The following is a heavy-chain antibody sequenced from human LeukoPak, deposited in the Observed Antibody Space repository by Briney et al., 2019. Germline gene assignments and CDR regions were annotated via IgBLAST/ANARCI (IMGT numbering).Heavy chain of an antibody. J-gene: IGHJ6*03. V-gene: IGHV1-8*01. CDR1: GYTFTSYD. CDR3: ARERSLRRSPYDILTGYRHYYMDV. D-gene: IGHD3-9*01. Sequence: ASVKVSCKASGYTFTSYDINWVRQATGQGLEWMGWMNPNSGNTGYAQKFQGRVTMTRNTSISTAYMELSSLRSEDTAVYYCARERSLRRSPYDILTGYRHYYMDVWGKGTPVTISS. CDR2: MNPNSGNT.